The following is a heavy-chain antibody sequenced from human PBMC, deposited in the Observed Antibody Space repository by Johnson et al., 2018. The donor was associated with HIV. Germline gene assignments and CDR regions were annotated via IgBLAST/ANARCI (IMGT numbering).Heavy chain of an antibody. CDR1: GFSFSSYG. CDR2: IWYDGSNK. CDR3: SRQTLRAFDI. Sequence: VQLLESGGGVVQPGRSLRLSCAASGFSFSSYGMHWVRQAPGKWLEWVAVIWYDGSNKNYADSVKGRFTISRDNAKNSLYLQVNSLRAEDTAVYYCSRQTLRAFDIWGQGTMVTVSS. J-gene: IGHJ3*02. V-gene: IGHV3-33*08.